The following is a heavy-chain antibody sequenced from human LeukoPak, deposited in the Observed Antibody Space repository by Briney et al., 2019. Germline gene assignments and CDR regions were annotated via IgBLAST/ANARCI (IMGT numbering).Heavy chain of an antibody. Sequence: GGSLRLSCAASGSTFSNYAMSWVRQAPGKGLEWVSAISGSGGSTYYADSVKGRFTISRDNSKNTLYLQMNSLRAEDTAVYYCAKDWDIVATTYFDYWGQGTLVTVSS. D-gene: IGHD5-12*01. CDR1: GSTFSNYA. V-gene: IGHV3-23*01. CDR3: AKDWDIVATTYFDY. J-gene: IGHJ4*02. CDR2: ISGSGGST.